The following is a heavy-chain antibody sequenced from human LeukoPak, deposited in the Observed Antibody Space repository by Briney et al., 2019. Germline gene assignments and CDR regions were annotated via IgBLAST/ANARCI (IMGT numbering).Heavy chain of an antibody. J-gene: IGHJ6*03. D-gene: IGHD3-3*01. Sequence: QPGGSLRLSCAASGFTFSSYGMHWVRQAPGKGLEWVAVIWYDGSNKYYADSVKGRFIISRDNSKNMVFLQMDSLRAEDTALYYCAKVGVELHYYYYMDVWGRGTTVTVSS. V-gene: IGHV3-33*06. CDR2: IWYDGSNK. CDR1: GFTFSSYG. CDR3: AKVGVELHYYYYMDV.